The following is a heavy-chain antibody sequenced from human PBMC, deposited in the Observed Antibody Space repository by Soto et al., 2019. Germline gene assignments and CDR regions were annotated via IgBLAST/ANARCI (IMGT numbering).Heavy chain of an antibody. CDR3: AKVAYYYGSGWHYYYMDV. Sequence: PGGSLRLSCAASGFTFISYAMSWVLQAPWKGLEWVSAISGSGGSTYYADSVKGRFTISRDNSKNTLYLQMNSLRAEDTAVYYCAKVAYYYGSGWHYYYMDVWGNGTTVTISS. CDR1: GFTFISYA. CDR2: ISGSGGST. D-gene: IGHD3-10*01. J-gene: IGHJ6*03. V-gene: IGHV3-23*01.